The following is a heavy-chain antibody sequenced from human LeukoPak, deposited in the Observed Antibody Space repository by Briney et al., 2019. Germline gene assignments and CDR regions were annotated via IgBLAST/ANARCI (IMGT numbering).Heavy chain of an antibody. CDR3: ASLYCSSTSCYSDY. D-gene: IGHD2-2*01. CDR1: GGSISSGDYY. CDR2: IYYSGST. J-gene: IGHJ4*02. Sequence: SETLSLTCTVSGGSISSGDYYWSWIRQPPGKGLEWIGYIYYSGSTYYNPSLKSRVTISVDTSKNQFSLKLSSVTAADTAVYYCASLYCSSTSCYSDYWGQGTLVTVSS. V-gene: IGHV4-30-4*01.